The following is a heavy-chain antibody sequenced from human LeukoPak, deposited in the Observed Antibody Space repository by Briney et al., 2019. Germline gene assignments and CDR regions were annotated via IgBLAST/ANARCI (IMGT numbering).Heavy chain of an antibody. CDR2: ISSSGSTI. CDR1: GFTFSSYE. Sequence: GGSLRLSCAASGFTFSSYEMNWVRQAPGKGLEWVSYISSSGSTIYYADSVKGRFTISRDNAKNSLYLQMNSLRAEDTAVYYCARVWRWFGERKPYYFDYWGQGTLVTVSS. D-gene: IGHD3-10*01. CDR3: ARVWRWFGERKPYYFDY. J-gene: IGHJ4*02. V-gene: IGHV3-48*03.